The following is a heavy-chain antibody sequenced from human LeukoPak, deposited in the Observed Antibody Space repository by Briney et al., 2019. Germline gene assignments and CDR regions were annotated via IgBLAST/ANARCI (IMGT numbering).Heavy chain of an antibody. J-gene: IGHJ6*03. V-gene: IGHV3-30*02. Sequence: GGFLRLSCAASGFTFGSYGMHWVRQAPGKGLEWVAFIRYDGSNKYYADSVKGRFTISRDNSKNTLYVQMNSLRTEDTAVYYCAKEGFSRGHYYYYYMDVWGKGTTVTVS. CDR1: GFTFGSYG. D-gene: IGHD6-13*01. CDR3: AKEGFSRGHYYYYYMDV. CDR2: IRYDGSNK.